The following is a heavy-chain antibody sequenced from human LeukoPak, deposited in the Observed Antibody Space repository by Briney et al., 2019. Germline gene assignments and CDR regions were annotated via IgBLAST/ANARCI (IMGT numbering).Heavy chain of an antibody. CDR1: GSTFDDYA. Sequence: GGSLRLSCAASGSTFDDYAMHWVRQAPGKGLEWVSGISWNSGSIGYADSVKGRFTISRDNAKNSLYLQMNSLRAEDTALYYCAKAPLRYFDWFFYYFDYWGQGTLVTVSS. V-gene: IGHV3-9*01. D-gene: IGHD3-9*01. CDR3: AKAPLRYFDWFFYYFDY. J-gene: IGHJ4*02. CDR2: ISWNSGSI.